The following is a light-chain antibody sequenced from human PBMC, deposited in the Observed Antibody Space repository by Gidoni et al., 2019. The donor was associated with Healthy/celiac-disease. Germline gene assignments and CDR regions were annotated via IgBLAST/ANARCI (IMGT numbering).Light chain of an antibody. CDR1: QGISSY. CDR3: QQYYSYPPT. CDR2: AAS. J-gene: IGKJ1*01. Sequence: ANRMTQSPSSFSASTGDRVTITCRASQGISSYLAWYQQKPGKAPKLLIYAASTLQSGVPSRFSGSGSGTEFTLTISCLQSEDFATYYCQQYYSYPPTFGQGTKVEIK. V-gene: IGKV1-8*01.